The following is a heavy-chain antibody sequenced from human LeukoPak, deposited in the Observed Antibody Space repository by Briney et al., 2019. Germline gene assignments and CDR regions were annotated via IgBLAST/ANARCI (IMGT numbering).Heavy chain of an antibody. CDR3: ARDRVGSGWPRPYYFEF. CDR2: ISPNTGAT. V-gene: IGHV1-2*02. Sequence: APVRVSCKPSGYTFTGYYLHWVRQAPGHALERMGWISPNTGATMYAQKFQDRVTMSRDTSIDTAYLDLRSLRSDDTAVYYCARDRVGSGWPRPYYFEFWGQGTLVTVSS. CDR1: GYTFTGYY. D-gene: IGHD6-19*01. J-gene: IGHJ4*02.